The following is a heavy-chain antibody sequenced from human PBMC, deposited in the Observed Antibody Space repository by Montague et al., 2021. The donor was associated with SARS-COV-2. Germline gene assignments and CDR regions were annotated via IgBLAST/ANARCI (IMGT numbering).Heavy chain of an antibody. V-gene: IGHV6-1*01. CDR2: TYYRSKWYN. Sequence: CAISRDSVSSNSAAWNWTRQSPSRGLEWLGRTYYRSKWYNDCALSVKSRITINPDTSKNQFSLQLNSVTPEDTAVYYCARSVGASSSSWPLPPHFDYWGQGTLVTVSS. CDR1: RDSVSSNSAA. D-gene: IGHD6-13*01. CDR3: ARSVGASSSSWPLPPHFDY. J-gene: IGHJ4*02.